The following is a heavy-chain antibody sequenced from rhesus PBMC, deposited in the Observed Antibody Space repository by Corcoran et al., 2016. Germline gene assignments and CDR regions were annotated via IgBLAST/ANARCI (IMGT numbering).Heavy chain of an antibody. CDR3: ARRPIAAADFDY. Sequence: QLQLQESGPGLVKPSETLSVTCAVSGGSISSSNWWRWIRQSPGKGLEWIGGIYGSGGSTEDNPSRTGRVTMSIDTAKNQFSLKLSSVTAADTAVYYCARRPIAAADFDYWGQGVLVTVSS. J-gene: IGHJ4*01. CDR2: IYGSGGST. V-gene: IGHV4-93*02. CDR1: GGSISSSNW. D-gene: IGHD6-25*01.